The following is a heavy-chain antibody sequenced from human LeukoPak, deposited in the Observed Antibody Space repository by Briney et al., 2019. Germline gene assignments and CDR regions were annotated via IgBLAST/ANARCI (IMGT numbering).Heavy chain of an antibody. V-gene: IGHV1-18*04. J-gene: IGHJ6*04. CDR3: ARVGDDIVVVPAATEDYYYYYGMDV. D-gene: IGHD2-2*01. CDR1: GYTFTSYG. Sequence: ASVKVSCKASGYTFTSYGISWVRQAPGQGLEWMGWISAYNGNTNYAQKLQGRVTMTTVTSTSTAYMELRSLRSDDTAVYYCARVGDDIVVVPAATEDYYYYYGMDVWGKGTTVTVSS. CDR2: ISAYNGNT.